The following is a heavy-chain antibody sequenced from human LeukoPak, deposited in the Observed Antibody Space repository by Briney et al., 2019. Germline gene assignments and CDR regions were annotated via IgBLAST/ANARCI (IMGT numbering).Heavy chain of an antibody. Sequence: RGSLRLSCAASGFSFSTHGMHWVRQAASKGLEWVAVMSFDEGTTYYADSVKGRFTISRDNSKNTLYLQMTCLRTADTALYYCAKEIFEYSSGWLFDYWGQGTLVTVSS. D-gene: IGHD6-19*01. CDR1: GFSFSTHG. J-gene: IGHJ4*02. CDR2: MSFDEGTT. CDR3: AKEIFEYSSGWLFDY. V-gene: IGHV3-30*18.